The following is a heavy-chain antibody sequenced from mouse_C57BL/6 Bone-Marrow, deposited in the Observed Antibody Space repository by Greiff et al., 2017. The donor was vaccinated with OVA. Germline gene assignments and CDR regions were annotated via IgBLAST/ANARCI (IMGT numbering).Heavy chain of an antibody. Sequence: VKLQQSGAELVKPGASVKISCKASGYAFSSYWMNWVKQRPGKGLEWIGQIYPGDGDTNYNGKFKGKATLTADKSSSTAYMQLSSLTSEDSAVYFCACYYGSPYYFDYWGQGTTLTVSS. J-gene: IGHJ2*01. CDR1: GYAFSSYW. CDR3: ACYYGSPYYFDY. CDR2: IYPGDGDT. V-gene: IGHV1-80*01. D-gene: IGHD1-1*01.